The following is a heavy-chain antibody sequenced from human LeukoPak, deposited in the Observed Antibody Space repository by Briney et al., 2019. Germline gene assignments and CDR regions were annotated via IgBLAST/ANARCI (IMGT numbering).Heavy chain of an antibody. CDR3: ARVRSGSYYYFDS. V-gene: IGHV3-48*04. Sequence: GGSLRLSCAASGFTFITYSWTWFGQPPGKGLEGFAYISSGSTVIYYADSVKGRFTISRDNAKTSLYLQMNSLRAADTAVYYCARVRSGSYYYFDSWGQGTLVTVSS. CDR1: GFTFITYS. J-gene: IGHJ4*02. D-gene: IGHD1-26*01. CDR2: ISSGSTVI.